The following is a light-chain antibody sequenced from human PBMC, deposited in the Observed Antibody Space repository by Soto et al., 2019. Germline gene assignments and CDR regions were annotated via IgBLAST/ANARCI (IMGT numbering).Light chain of an antibody. CDR1: HSVSSY. CDR2: GAS. V-gene: IGKV3-11*02. Sequence: EIVLTQSPATLSLSPGERATLSCRASHSVSSYLAWYQQKPGHAPRLLIYGASNRATGIPARFSGSGSGRDFSLIIVRLEPEDFAVYNCQQYGASPWTFGQGTKVDIK. J-gene: IGKJ1*01. CDR3: QQYGASPWT.